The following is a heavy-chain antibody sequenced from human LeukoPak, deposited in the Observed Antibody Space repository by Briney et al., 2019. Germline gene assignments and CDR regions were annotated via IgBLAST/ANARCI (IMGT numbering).Heavy chain of an antibody. J-gene: IGHJ3*02. V-gene: IGHV3-23*01. CDR3: AKSDMTTVVTGAFDI. CDR2: ISTSGESA. Sequence: GGSLRLSCPVSGFTFSSYAMSWVRQAPGRGLEWVSVISTSGESAYYADSVKGRFTISRDNSKNTLYLQMNSLRAEDTAVYYCAKSDMTTVVTGAFDIWGQGTMVTVSS. D-gene: IGHD4-23*01. CDR1: GFTFSSYA.